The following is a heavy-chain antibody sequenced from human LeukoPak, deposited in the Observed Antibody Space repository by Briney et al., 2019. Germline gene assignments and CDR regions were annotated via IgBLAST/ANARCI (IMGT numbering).Heavy chain of an antibody. D-gene: IGHD5-12*01. CDR1: GLSLSDYP. V-gene: IGHV3-30-3*01. Sequence: GGSLRLSCAASGLSLSDYPMHWVRQAPGKGLEWVTLITYDGAFDGGKAYYADSVKGRFTISKDKSKNTLYLQMNSLRAEDTAVYYCAKGPSDIVVSYYGMDVWGQGTTVTVSS. J-gene: IGHJ6*02. CDR3: AKGPSDIVVSYYGMDV. CDR2: ITYDGAFDGGKA.